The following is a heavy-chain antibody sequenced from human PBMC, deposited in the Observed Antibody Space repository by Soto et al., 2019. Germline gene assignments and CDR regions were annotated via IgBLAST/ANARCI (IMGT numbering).Heavy chain of an antibody. CDR1: GGTFSSYA. Sequence: QVQLVQSGAEVKKPGSSVKVSCKASGGTFSSYAISWVRQAPGQGLEWMGGIIPIFGTANYAQKFQGRVTITADESTSTAYMELSSLRSEDTAVYYCAGGGDYYGSGSSLRWFDPWGQGTLVTVSS. D-gene: IGHD3-10*01. CDR3: AGGGDYYGSGSSLRWFDP. V-gene: IGHV1-69*01. CDR2: IIPIFGTA. J-gene: IGHJ5*02.